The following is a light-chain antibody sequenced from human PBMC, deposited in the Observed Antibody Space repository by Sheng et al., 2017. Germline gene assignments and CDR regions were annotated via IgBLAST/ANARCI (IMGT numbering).Light chain of an antibody. Sequence: SYVLTQPPSVSVAPGKTATITCAANNIGSNSVHWYQHKPGQAPVLVVFDDSDRPSGIPAQFSGSNSANTAALTISGVEAGDEADYYCQVWDSSGDHPVFGGGTKLTVL. J-gene: IGLJ2*01. CDR3: QVWDSSGDHPV. CDR2: DDS. V-gene: IGLV3-21*03. CDR1: NIGSNS.